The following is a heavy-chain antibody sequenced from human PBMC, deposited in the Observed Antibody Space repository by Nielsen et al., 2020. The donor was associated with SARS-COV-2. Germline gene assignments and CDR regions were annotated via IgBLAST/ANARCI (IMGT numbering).Heavy chain of an antibody. J-gene: IGHJ3*01. CDR2: VWYDGSTK. Sequence: GGSLRLSCVASGFTFSNYAMSWVRQAPGKGLEWVAVVWYDGSTKNYADSVKGRFTISRDNAKNSMSLQMNSLRVEDTAVYYCARDWSRAFDVWGQGTMVTVSS. CDR3: ARDWSRAFDV. CDR1: GFTFSNYA. V-gene: IGHV3-33*08.